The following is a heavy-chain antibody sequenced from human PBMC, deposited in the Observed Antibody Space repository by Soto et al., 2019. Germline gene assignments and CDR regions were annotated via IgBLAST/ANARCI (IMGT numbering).Heavy chain of an antibody. CDR3: AKASSSGYYSSLDN. D-gene: IGHD3-22*01. CDR2: ISYDGTNK. V-gene: IGHV3-30*18. CDR1: GFTFSGYG. J-gene: IGHJ4*02. Sequence: PGGSLRLSCTAPGFTFSGYGMHWVRQAPGKGLEWVAVISYDGTNKNYAGSVKGRFTVSRDNSQNTLYLQMNSLRGEETAVYFCAKASSSGYYSSLDNWGQGTLVTVSS.